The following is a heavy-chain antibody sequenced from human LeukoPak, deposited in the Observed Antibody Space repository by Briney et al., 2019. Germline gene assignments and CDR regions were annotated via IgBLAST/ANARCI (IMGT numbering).Heavy chain of an antibody. CDR3: ARVGSGLYYFDY. Sequence: ASVKVSCKASGYTFTTYDITWVRQAPGQGLEWMGWINPNSGGTNYAQKFQGRVTMTRDTSISTAYMELSRLRSDDTAVYYCARVGSGLYYFDYWGQGTLVTVSS. V-gene: IGHV1-2*02. J-gene: IGHJ4*02. CDR1: GYTFTTYD. D-gene: IGHD6-19*01. CDR2: INPNSGGT.